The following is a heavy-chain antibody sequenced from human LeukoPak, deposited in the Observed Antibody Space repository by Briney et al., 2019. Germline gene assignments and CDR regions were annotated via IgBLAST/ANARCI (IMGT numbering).Heavy chain of an antibody. D-gene: IGHD1-1*01. Sequence: SGPTLVKPTQTLTXTCTFSGFSLSTSGVGVGWIRQPPGKALEWLALIYWDDDDKRYSPSLKSRLSITKDTSKNQVVLTMTNMDPVDTATYYCAHRRVGTTGGSFDIWGQGTVVTVSS. J-gene: IGHJ3*02. CDR2: IYWDDDDK. V-gene: IGHV2-5*02. CDR3: AHRRVGTTGGSFDI. CDR1: GFSLSTSGVG.